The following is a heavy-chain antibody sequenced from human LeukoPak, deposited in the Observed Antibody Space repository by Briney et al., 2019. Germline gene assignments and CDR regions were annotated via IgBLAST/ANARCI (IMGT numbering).Heavy chain of an antibody. CDR1: GFTFSSYA. D-gene: IGHD3-22*01. CDR2: ISGSGGST. Sequence: GGSLRLSCAASGFTFSSYAMSWVRQAPGKGLEWVSAISGSGGSTYYADSVKGRFTISRDNSKNTLYLQMNSLRAEDTAVYYCAKVVEYYDSSGYQDYWGQGTLVTVSS. V-gene: IGHV3-23*01. J-gene: IGHJ4*02. CDR3: AKVVEYYDSSGYQDY.